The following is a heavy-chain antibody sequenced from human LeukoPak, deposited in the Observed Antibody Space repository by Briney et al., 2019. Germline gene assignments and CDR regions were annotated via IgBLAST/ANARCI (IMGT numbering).Heavy chain of an antibody. V-gene: IGHV1-46*01. CDR2: IYPRDGST. J-gene: IGHJ4*02. CDR1: GYTFTSNY. D-gene: IGHD5-18*01. Sequence: ASVKVSCKASGYTFTSNYIHWVRQAPGQGLEWMGMIYPRDGSTSYAQKFQGRVTVTRDTSTSTVHMELSGLRSEDTAVYYCARDIGYSYGYPVDYWGQGTLVTVSS. CDR3: ARDIGYSYGYPVDY.